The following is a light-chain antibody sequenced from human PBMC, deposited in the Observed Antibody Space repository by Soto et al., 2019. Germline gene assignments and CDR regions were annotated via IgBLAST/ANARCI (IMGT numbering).Light chain of an antibody. Sequence: QSVLTQPPSVSGAPGQRVTISCTGSSSNIGAGYDVHWYQQLPGTAPKLLIYGTSNRPSGVPDRFSGSKSGTSASLAITGLQAEHEAHYYCQSYDSSLSAPVFGGGTKLTVL. CDR1: SSNIGAGYD. CDR3: QSYDSSLSAPV. CDR2: GTS. J-gene: IGLJ2*01. V-gene: IGLV1-40*01.